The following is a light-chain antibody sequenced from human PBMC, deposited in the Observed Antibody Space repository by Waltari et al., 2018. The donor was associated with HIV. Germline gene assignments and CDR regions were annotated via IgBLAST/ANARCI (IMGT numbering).Light chain of an antibody. V-gene: IGLV1-51*01. Sequence: QSVLTQSPSVSAAPGQMVTISCSGSLSNIGNTYVSSYQHFPGAAPKLLIYDNNRRPSGIPDRFSASKSGTSVTLGITGLQTGDEADYYCATWDASLRGVVFGGGTKLTVL. CDR3: ATWDASLRGVV. CDR2: DNN. CDR1: LSNIGNTY. J-gene: IGLJ2*01.